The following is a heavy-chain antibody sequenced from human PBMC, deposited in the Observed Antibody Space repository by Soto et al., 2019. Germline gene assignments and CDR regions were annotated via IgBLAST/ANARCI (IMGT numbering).Heavy chain of an antibody. Sequence: PGGSLRLSCAASGFTFYNFAMSWVRQAPGKGLEWVSGISDSGHSTYYADSARGRFTISRDNSKNTLYLQMNSLRAEDTAVYYCAKVLFGFTYGKFDYWGQGTLVTVYS. CDR3: AKVLFGFTYGKFDY. V-gene: IGHV3-23*01. D-gene: IGHD5-18*01. J-gene: IGHJ4*02. CDR2: ISDSGHST. CDR1: GFTFYNFA.